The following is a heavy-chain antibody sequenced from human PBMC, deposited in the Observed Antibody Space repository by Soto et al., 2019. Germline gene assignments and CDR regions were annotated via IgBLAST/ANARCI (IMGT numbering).Heavy chain of an antibody. D-gene: IGHD2-15*01. CDR1: GFTFSSYA. V-gene: IGHV3-23*01. J-gene: IGHJ4*02. Sequence: PGGSLRLSCAASGFTFSSYAMSWVRQAPGKGLEWVSAISGSGGSTYYADSVKGRFTISRDNSKNTLYLQMNSLRAEDTAVYYCAKGSVYCSGGSCYLNYFDYWGQGTLVTVAS. CDR3: AKGSVYCSGGSCYLNYFDY. CDR2: ISGSGGST.